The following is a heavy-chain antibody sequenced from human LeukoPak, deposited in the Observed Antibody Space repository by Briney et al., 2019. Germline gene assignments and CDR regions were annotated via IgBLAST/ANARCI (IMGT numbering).Heavy chain of an antibody. CDR2: IKQDGSEK. Sequence: PGGSLRLSCAASGFPFSSYWMSWVRQAPGKGLEWVANIKQDGSEKYYVDSVKGRFTISRDNAKNSLYLQMNSLRAEDTAVYYCARALGGWYDFAEYFQHWGQGTLVTVSS. CDR1: GFPFSSYW. J-gene: IGHJ1*01. CDR3: ARALGGWYDFAEYFQH. D-gene: IGHD6-19*01. V-gene: IGHV3-7*01.